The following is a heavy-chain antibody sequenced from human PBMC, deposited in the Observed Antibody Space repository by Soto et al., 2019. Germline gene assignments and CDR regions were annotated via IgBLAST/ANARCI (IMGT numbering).Heavy chain of an antibody. CDR1: GYTLTELS. CDR3: VTDLPLVRSSWYYYYYGMDV. Sequence: ASVKVSCKVSGYTLTELSMHWVRQAPGKGLEWMGGFDPEDGETIYAQKFQGRVTMTEDTSTDTAYMELSSLRSEDTAVYYCVTDLPLVRSSWYYYYYGMDVWGQGTTVTVSS. D-gene: IGHD6-13*01. J-gene: IGHJ6*02. V-gene: IGHV1-24*01. CDR2: FDPEDGET.